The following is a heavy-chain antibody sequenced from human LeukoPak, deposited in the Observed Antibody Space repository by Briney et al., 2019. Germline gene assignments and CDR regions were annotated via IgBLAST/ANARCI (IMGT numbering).Heavy chain of an antibody. V-gene: IGHV4-4*07. CDR2: IYTSGST. Sequence: SETPPLTCTVSGGSISSYYRSWIRQPAGKGLEWIGRIYTSGSTNYNPSLKSRVTISVDKSKNQCSLKLSSVTAADTAVYYCARESDTIFGVAYYTSFDYWGQGTLVTVSS. CDR1: GGSISSYY. J-gene: IGHJ4*02. D-gene: IGHD3-3*01. CDR3: ARESDTIFGVAYYTSFDY.